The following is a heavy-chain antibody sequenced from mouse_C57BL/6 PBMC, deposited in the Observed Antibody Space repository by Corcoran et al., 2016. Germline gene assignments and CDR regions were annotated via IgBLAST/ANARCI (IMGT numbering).Heavy chain of an antibody. CDR3: ARTTVVSMYY. CDR2: INPNNGGT. Sequence: EVQLQQSGPELVKPGASVKISCKASGYTFTDYYMNWVKQSHGKGLEWIGDINPNNGGTSYNQKFKGKATLTVDKSYSTAYMELRSLTSEDSAVYYCARTTVVSMYYWGQGTSVTVSS. J-gene: IGHJ4*01. V-gene: IGHV1-26*01. D-gene: IGHD1-1*01. CDR1: GYTFTDYY.